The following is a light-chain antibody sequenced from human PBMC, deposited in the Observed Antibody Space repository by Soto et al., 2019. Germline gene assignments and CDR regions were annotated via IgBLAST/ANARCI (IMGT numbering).Light chain of an antibody. Sequence: QAVLTQPPSVSATPGQKVTISCSGSSSDIGDNYVSWYQQRPGTAPKLLIFENNKRPSGIPDRFSGSKSGTSATLDITGLQTGDEADYYCGTWDNTLNGVFGGGTKVTVL. CDR3: GTWDNTLNGV. CDR2: ENN. J-gene: IGLJ3*02. V-gene: IGLV1-51*01. CDR1: SSDIGDNY.